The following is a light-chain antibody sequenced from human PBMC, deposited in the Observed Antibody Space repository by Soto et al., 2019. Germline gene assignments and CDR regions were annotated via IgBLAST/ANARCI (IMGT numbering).Light chain of an antibody. J-gene: IGLJ2*01. CDR1: SGHSNYA. V-gene: IGLV4-69*01. Sequence: QLVLTQSPSASASLGASVKLTCTLSSGHSNYAIAWHQQQPEKGPRYLMKLNNDDSHSKGDGIPDRFSGSSSGAERYLTISSLQSEDESDYYCQTWDTGISVVFGGGTKLTVL. CDR2: LNNDDSH. CDR3: QTWDTGISVV.